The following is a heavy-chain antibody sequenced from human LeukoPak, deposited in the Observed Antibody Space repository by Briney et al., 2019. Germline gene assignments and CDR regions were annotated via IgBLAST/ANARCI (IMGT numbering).Heavy chain of an antibody. J-gene: IGHJ6*02. D-gene: IGHD6-19*01. V-gene: IGHV4-59*08. Sequence: PSETLSLTCTVSGGSISSYYWSWIRQPPGKRLEWIGYIYYSGSNNYNPSLKSRVTISVDTSKNQFSLKLSSVTAADTAVYYCAGLSSGYYYYYYGMDVWGQGTTVTVSS. CDR2: IYYSGSN. CDR3: AGLSSGYYYYYYGMDV. CDR1: GGSISSYY.